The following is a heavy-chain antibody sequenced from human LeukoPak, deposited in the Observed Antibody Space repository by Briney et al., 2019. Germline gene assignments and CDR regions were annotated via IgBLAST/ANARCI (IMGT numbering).Heavy chain of an antibody. CDR3: TRGPGSTCYSDY. J-gene: IGHJ4*02. D-gene: IGHD6-13*01. Sequence: GGSLRLSRAASGFTVSSNYMNWVRQAPGKGLGWVSIIYSGGDTYYADSVKGRFTISRDNSKNTLYLQMNSLRPGDTAVYYCTRGPGSTCYSDYWGQGTLVTVSS. CDR1: GFTVSSNY. CDR2: IYSGGDT. V-gene: IGHV3-53*05.